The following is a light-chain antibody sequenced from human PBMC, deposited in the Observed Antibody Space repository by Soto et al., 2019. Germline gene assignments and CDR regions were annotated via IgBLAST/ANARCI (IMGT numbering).Light chain of an antibody. CDR2: AAS. Sequence: DIQMTHSPSSLSASVVDIVTITCLASQSISSYLNWYQQKPGKAPKLLIYAASSLQSGVPSRFSGSGSGTDFTLTISSLQPEDFATYYCQKSYSTPRTFGQGNKGDIK. CDR1: QSISSY. V-gene: IGKV1-39*01. J-gene: IGKJ1*01. CDR3: QKSYSTPRT.